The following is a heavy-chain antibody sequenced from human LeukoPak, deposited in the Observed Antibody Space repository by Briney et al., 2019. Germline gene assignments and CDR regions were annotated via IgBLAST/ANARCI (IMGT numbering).Heavy chain of an antibody. V-gene: IGHV3-49*04. CDR3: TLYYYDSSGYYSNYFDY. Sequence: GGSLRLSCTASGFTFGDYVMSWVRQAPGKGLEWVGFIRSKAYGGTTEYAASVKGRFTISRDDSKSIAYLQMNSLKTEDTAVYYCTLYYYDSSGYYSNYFDYWGQGTLVTVSS. CDR1: GFTFGDYV. CDR2: IRSKAYGGTT. J-gene: IGHJ4*02. D-gene: IGHD3-22*01.